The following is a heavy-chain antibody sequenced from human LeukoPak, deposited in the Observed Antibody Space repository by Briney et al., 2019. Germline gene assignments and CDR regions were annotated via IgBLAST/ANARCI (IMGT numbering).Heavy chain of an antibody. D-gene: IGHD3-9*01. V-gene: IGHV4-39*07. CDR3: ARNIRYFDY. CDR2: IYYSGST. J-gene: IGHJ4*02. Sequence: SETLSLTCTVSGGSISSSSYYWGWIRQPPGKGLEWIGSIYYSGSTYYNPSLKSRGTISVDTSKNQFSLKLSSVTAADTAVYYCARNIRYFDYWGQGTLVTVSS. CDR1: GGSISSSSYY.